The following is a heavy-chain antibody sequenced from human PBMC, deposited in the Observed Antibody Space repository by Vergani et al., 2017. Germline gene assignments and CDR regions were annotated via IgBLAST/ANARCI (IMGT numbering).Heavy chain of an antibody. Sequence: QVQLQQWGAGLLKHSETLSLTCAVYGGSSSGYYWSWIRQPPGKGLEWIGEINHSGSTNYNPSIKSRVTISVDTSKNQFSLKLSSVTAADTAVYYCAGGRIKVVPAARVYYYGMDVWGQGTTVTVSS. J-gene: IGHJ6*02. CDR3: AGGRIKVVPAARVYYYGMDV. D-gene: IGHD2-2*01. V-gene: IGHV4-34*01. CDR1: GGSSSGYY. CDR2: INHSGST.